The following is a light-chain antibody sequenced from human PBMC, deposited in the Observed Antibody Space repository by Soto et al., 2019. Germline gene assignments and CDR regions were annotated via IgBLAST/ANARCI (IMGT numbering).Light chain of an antibody. Sequence: QSVLTQSPSASASLGASVKLTCTLSSGHSSCAIAWHQQQPEKGPRYLMKLDSDGSHTKGDAIPDRFSGSSSGAERYLTISSLQSEDAADYYCQTWGTGIHVVFGGGTKLTVL. CDR1: SGHSSCA. CDR3: QTWGTGIHVV. CDR2: LDSDGSH. V-gene: IGLV4-69*01. J-gene: IGLJ2*01.